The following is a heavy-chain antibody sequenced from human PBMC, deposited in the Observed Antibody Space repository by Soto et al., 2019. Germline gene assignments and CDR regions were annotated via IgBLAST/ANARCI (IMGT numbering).Heavy chain of an antibody. CDR2: TYSGTNT. CDR1: GFTVSSYY. J-gene: IGHJ4*02. CDR3: VRPPGYFDTSGYYY. D-gene: IGHD3-22*01. Sequence: GSLRLSCAASGFTVSSYYMGWVRQAPGKGLEWVSLTYSGTNTWYADSVKGRFTLSRDDFKNTLDLQMNSLRAEDTAVYYCVRPPGYFDTSGYYYWGQGNLVTVS. V-gene: IGHV3-66*04.